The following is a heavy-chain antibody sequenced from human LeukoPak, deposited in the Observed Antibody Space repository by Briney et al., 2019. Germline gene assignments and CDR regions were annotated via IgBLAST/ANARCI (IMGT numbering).Heavy chain of an antibody. J-gene: IGHJ6*03. CDR3: ARNSGLGVAVAVNYYYYYMDV. D-gene: IGHD6-19*01. V-gene: IGHV1-46*01. CDR1: GYTFTSYY. Sequence: ASVKVSCKASGYTFTSYYMHWVRQAPGQGLEWMGIINPSGGSTSYAQKFQGRVTMTRDMSTSTVYMELSSLRSEDTAVYYCARNSGLGVAVAVNYYYYYMDVWGKGTTVTVSS. CDR2: INPSGGST.